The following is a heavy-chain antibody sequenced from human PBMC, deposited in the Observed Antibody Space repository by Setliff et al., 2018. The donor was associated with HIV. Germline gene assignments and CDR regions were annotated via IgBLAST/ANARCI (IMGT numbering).Heavy chain of an antibody. V-gene: IGHV4-38-2*01. J-gene: IGHJ6*03. CDR2: IYHSGTT. CDR1: GYAITSGFY. CDR3: ARGSDCDATTCGDYYYMDV. Sequence: SETLSLTCAVSGYAITSGFYWGWIRQPPGKGLEWIGSIYHSGTTNYNSSLKSRVTISVDTSKNQFSLNLTSVTAADTAVYYCARGSDCDATTCGDYYYMDVWGKGTTVTVSS. D-gene: IGHD2-2*01.